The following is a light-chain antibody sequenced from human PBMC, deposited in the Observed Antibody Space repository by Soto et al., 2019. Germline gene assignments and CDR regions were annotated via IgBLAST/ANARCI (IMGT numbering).Light chain of an antibody. Sequence: QSVLTQPPSVSGAPGQRVTISCTGSSSNLGSGFDVQWYQQLPGTAPKLLIYYNDNRPSGVSDRFSGSKSGTSASLAITGLQADDEADYYCQSYDSSLSSHVVFGGGTKLTVL. CDR2: YND. V-gene: IGLV1-40*01. J-gene: IGLJ2*01. CDR1: SSNLGSGFD. CDR3: QSYDSSLSSHVV.